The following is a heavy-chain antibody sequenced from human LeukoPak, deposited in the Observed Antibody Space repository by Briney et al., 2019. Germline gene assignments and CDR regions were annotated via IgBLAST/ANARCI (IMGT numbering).Heavy chain of an antibody. Sequence: PGGSLRLSCAASGFTFSSYAMSWVRQAPGKGLEWVSAISGSGGSTYYADSVKGRFTISRDNSKNTLYLQMNSLRAEDTAVYYCAKDRQWLVSGTGYFDYWGQGTLVTVSS. J-gene: IGHJ4*02. CDR1: GFTFSSYA. D-gene: IGHD6-19*01. CDR2: ISGSGGST. CDR3: AKDRQWLVSGTGYFDY. V-gene: IGHV3-23*01.